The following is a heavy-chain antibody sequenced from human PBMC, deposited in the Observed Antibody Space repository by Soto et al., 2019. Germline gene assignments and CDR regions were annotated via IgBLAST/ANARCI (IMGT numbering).Heavy chain of an antibody. CDR2: ISWDGGST. V-gene: IGHV3-43*01. CDR1: GFTFDDYT. Sequence: EVQLVESGGVVVQPGGSLRLSCAASGFTFDDYTMHWVRQAPGKGLEWVSLISWDGGSTYYADSVKGRFTISRDNSKNSLYLQMNSLRTEDTALYYCAKDWALRVNGDNYGMDVWGQGTTVTVSS. D-gene: IGHD6-13*01. J-gene: IGHJ6*02. CDR3: AKDWALRVNGDNYGMDV.